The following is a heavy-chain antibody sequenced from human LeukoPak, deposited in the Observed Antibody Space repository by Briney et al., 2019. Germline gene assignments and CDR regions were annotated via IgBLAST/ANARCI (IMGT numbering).Heavy chain of an antibody. CDR1: GFTFSSYW. CDR3: ARAHIYCSSTSCPNRRYYYYGMDV. V-gene: IGHV3-74*01. D-gene: IGHD2-2*01. J-gene: IGHJ6*02. Sequence: PGGSLRLSCAASGFTFSSYWMHWVRQAPGKGLVCVSLINSDVSNTSYADSVKGRFTISRDNAKNTLYLQMNSLRAEDTAVYYCARAHIYCSSTSCPNRRYYYYGMDVWGQGTTVTVSS. CDR2: INSDVSNT.